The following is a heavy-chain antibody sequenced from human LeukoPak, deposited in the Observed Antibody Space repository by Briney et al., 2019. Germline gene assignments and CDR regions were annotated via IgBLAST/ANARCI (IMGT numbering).Heavy chain of an antibody. CDR1: GYSVSSGYY. Sequence: SETLSLTCAVSGYSVSSGYYWGWIRQPPGKGLEWIGSIYHSGSTYYNPSLKSRVTISVDTSKNQFSLKLSSVTAADTAVYYCARMYYDFWSGYSPFDYWGQGTLVTVSS. CDR3: ARMYYDFWSGYSPFDY. V-gene: IGHV4-38-2*01. CDR2: IYHSGST. J-gene: IGHJ4*02. D-gene: IGHD3-3*01.